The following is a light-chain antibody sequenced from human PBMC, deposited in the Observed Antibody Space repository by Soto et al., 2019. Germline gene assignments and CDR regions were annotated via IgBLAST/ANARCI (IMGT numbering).Light chain of an antibody. V-gene: IGKV3-20*01. J-gene: IGKJ4*01. Sequence: EIVVTHSPVTLSLSPWERATLSCRASQSISSNYLAWYQQKPGQAPRLVIYGASSRATGIPDRFSGSGSGTDFTLTISRLEPEDFAVYYCQQYGSSPPLTFGGGTKVDIK. CDR1: QSISSNY. CDR2: GAS. CDR3: QQYGSSPPLT.